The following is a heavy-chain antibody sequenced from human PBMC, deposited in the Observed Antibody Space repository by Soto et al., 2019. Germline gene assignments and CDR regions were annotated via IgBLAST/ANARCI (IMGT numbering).Heavy chain of an antibody. Sequence: ASVKVSCKASGGTFSSYTISWVRQAPGQGLEWMGRIIPILGIANYAQKFQGRVTITADKSTSTAYMELSSLRSEDTAVYYCARDLESRDGYNRTPYFDYWGQGTLVTVSS. CDR3: ARDLESRDGYNRTPYFDY. D-gene: IGHD5-12*01. V-gene: IGHV1-69*04. CDR2: IIPILGIA. J-gene: IGHJ4*02. CDR1: GGTFSSYT.